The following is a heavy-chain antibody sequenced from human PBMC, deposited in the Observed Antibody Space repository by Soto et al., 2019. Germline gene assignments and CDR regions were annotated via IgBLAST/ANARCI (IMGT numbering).Heavy chain of an antibody. Sequence: GGSLRLSCAASGFTFSSYGMHWVRQAPGKGLEWVAVISYDGSNKYYADSVKGRFTISRDNPKNTLYLQMNSLRAEDTAVYYCANSVYDNYGYFDYWGQGTLDTVSS. CDR1: GFTFSSYG. D-gene: IGHD5-18*01. V-gene: IGHV3-30*18. CDR3: ANSVYDNYGYFDY. J-gene: IGHJ4*02. CDR2: ISYDGSNK.